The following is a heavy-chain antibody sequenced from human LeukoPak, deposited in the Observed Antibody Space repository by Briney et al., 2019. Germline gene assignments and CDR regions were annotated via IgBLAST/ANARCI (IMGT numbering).Heavy chain of an antibody. CDR3: ARATLYYDFWSGYYHPSHFDY. V-gene: IGHV4-30-4*01. CDR1: GGSISSGDYY. Sequence: PSETLSLTRTVSGGSISSGDYYWSWIRQPPGKGLEWIGYIYYSGSTYYNPSLKSRVTISVDTSKNQFSLKLSSVTAADTAVYYCARATLYYDFWSGYYHPSHFDYWGQGTLVTVSS. CDR2: IYYSGST. J-gene: IGHJ4*02. D-gene: IGHD3-3*01.